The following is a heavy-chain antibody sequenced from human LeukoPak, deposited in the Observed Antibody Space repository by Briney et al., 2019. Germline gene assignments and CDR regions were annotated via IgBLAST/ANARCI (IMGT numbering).Heavy chain of an antibody. CDR1: GGSFSGYY. CDR3: ARRGLIAVAANFDY. Sequence: SETLSLTCAVYGGSFSGYYWSWIRQPPGKGLEWIGEINHSGSTNYNPSLKSRVTISVDTSKNQFSLKLSSVTAADTAVYYCARRGLIAVAANFDYWGQGTLVTVPS. CDR2: INHSGST. V-gene: IGHV4-34*01. J-gene: IGHJ4*02. D-gene: IGHD6-19*01.